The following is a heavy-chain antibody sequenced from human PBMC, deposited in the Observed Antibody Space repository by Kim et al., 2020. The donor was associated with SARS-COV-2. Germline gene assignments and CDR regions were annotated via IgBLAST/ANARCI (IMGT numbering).Heavy chain of an antibody. CDR2: ISGSGANT. J-gene: IGHJ4*02. CDR1: GFAFSSYA. CDR3: AKVYAVTMVWGVTRGFDY. D-gene: IGHD3-10*01. V-gene: IGHV3-23*01. Sequence: GGSLRLSCEASGFAFSSYAMGWVRQAPGKGLEWVSGISGSGANTYYADSVKGRFTISRDNSKNTLYLQMNSLRAEDTAVYYCAKVYAVTMVWGVTRGFDYWGQGTLVTVSS.